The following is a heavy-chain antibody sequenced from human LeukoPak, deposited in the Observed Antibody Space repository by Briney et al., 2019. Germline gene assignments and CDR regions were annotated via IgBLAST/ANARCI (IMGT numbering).Heavy chain of an antibody. D-gene: IGHD3-10*01. CDR1: GYSISSDYY. J-gene: IGHJ3*02. CDR3: AKSKGYGLVDI. V-gene: IGHV4-38-2*02. Sequence: SESLSLSCTVSGYSISSDYYWGWIRQPPGEGLEWFGSNYNRGTTYYNPSLKSRVTISVDTSKNQFSLKLSSVTAADTAVYYCAKSKGYGLVDIWGQGTMVTVSS. CDR2: NYNRGTT.